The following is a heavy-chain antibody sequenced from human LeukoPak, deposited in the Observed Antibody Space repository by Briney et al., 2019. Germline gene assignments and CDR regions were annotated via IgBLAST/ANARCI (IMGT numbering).Heavy chain of an antibody. J-gene: IGHJ4*02. Sequence: GGSLRLSCAASGFTFNRCSMNWVRQAPGKGLEWVSYISSSSSITYYADSVKGRFTISRDNAKNSLYLQMNSLRAEDTAVYYCARVDRDTEFFDYWGQGTLVTVSS. D-gene: IGHD3-16*02. V-gene: IGHV3-48*04. CDR2: ISSSSSIT. CDR1: GFTFNRCS. CDR3: ARVDRDTEFFDY.